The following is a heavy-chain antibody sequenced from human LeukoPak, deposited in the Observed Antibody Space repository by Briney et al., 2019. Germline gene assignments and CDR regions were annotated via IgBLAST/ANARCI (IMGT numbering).Heavy chain of an antibody. Sequence: GGSLRLSCAASGFTFSYYGIHWVRQAPGKGLEWVASIRYDGNDKYYAKSVKGRFTISRDTSRNTVSLQINSLRLEDTAIYYCAKPLMRDRWFGESWGQGTLVTVSS. J-gene: IGHJ5*02. D-gene: IGHD3-10*01. CDR3: AKPLMRDRWFGES. V-gene: IGHV3-30*02. CDR1: GFTFSYYG. CDR2: IRYDGNDK.